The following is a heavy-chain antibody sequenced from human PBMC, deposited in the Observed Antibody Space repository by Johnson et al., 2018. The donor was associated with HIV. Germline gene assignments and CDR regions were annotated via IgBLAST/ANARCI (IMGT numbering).Heavy chain of an antibody. CDR2: INSDGSSI. V-gene: IGHV3-74*03. Sequence: VQLVESGGGLVQPGGSLRLSCAASGFTFSRYWMHLVRQAPGKGLVWVSRINSDGSSITYADSVKGRFTISRDNAKNTLYLQMNSLRAEDTAVYYCAKAGNGDAFDIWGQGTMVTVSS. CDR3: AKAGNGDAFDI. J-gene: IGHJ3*02. D-gene: IGHD4-23*01. CDR1: GFTFSRYW.